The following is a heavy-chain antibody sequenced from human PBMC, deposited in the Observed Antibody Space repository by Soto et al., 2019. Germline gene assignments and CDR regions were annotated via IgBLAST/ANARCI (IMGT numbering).Heavy chain of an antibody. CDR1: GYSFSSYA. Sequence: EVQLLESGGGLVQPGGSLRLSCAASGYSFSSYAMSWVRQAPGKGLEWVSAISGSGGSTNYADSVKGRFTISRDNSKNTLWLQIHSLRAEDTAVYYCAKARPALDYWGQGTLVTVSS. CDR3: AKARPALDY. CDR2: ISGSGGST. J-gene: IGHJ4*02. V-gene: IGHV3-23*01.